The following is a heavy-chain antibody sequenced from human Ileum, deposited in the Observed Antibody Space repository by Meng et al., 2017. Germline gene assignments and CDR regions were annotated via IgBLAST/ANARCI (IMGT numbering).Heavy chain of an antibody. CDR2: IYLAGSP. Sequence: QGQVCEAGPGLVEPSGTLCLTCTVSGGYISSSFYWSWVRQSPGKGLEWIGQIYLAGSPNYNPSLESRVTILVDKSKNQFSLRLTSVTAADTAIFYCVRHGGKYFDSWGQGTLVTVSS. J-gene: IGHJ4*02. CDR3: VRHGGKYFDS. CDR1: GGYISSSFY. D-gene: IGHD2-15*01. V-gene: IGHV4-4*02.